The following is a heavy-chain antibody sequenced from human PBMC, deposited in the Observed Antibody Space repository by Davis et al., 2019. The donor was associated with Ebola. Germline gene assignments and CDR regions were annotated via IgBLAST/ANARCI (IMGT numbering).Heavy chain of an antibody. CDR2: INTDGSST. Sequence: HTGGSLRLSCAASGFTFRSYWMYWVRQAPGKGLVWVSCINTDGSSTSYADSVKGRFTISRDNAKNTLYLQMNSLRAEDTAVYYCAKVTSSGWYYFDYWGQGTLVTVSS. CDR1: GFTFRSYW. V-gene: IGHV3-74*01. D-gene: IGHD6-19*01. J-gene: IGHJ4*02. CDR3: AKVTSSGWYYFDY.